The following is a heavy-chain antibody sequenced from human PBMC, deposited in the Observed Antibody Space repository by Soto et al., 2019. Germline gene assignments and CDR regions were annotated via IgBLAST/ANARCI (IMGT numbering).Heavy chain of an antibody. V-gene: IGHV4-4*02. CDR3: ARRWGEGRVDY. CDR2: IYHSGST. D-gene: IGHD3-10*01. CDR1: GGSIRSSNW. Sequence: QVQLQESGPGLVKPSGTLSLTCAVSGGSIRSSNWWSWVRQPPGKGLQWIGEIYHSGSTNYIPSLKTPVTLSVDKSRTQFSLKLSSVTAADTAVYYCARRWGEGRVDYWGQGTLVTVSS. J-gene: IGHJ4*02.